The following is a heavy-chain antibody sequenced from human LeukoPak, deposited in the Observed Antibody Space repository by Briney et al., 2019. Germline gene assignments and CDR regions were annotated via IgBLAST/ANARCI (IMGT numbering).Heavy chain of an antibody. CDR2: IQDSGIT. Sequence: SETLSLICNVSGDSVSSGYWSWIRQSPGKGLEWIGFIQDSGITDYNPSLKSRLLMSVDTSKNQFSLNLRSVTGADTAVYYCAGRGHRYSRDWGQGILVTISS. J-gene: IGHJ1*01. CDR1: GDSVSSGY. D-gene: IGHD2-15*01. V-gene: IGHV4-4*09. CDR3: AGRGHRYSRD.